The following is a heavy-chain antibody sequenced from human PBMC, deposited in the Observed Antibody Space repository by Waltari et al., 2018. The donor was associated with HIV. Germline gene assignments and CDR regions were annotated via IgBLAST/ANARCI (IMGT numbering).Heavy chain of an antibody. V-gene: IGHV3-15*01. CDR1: GFTFRNAW. Sequence: EVRLVESGAGLVKPGGSHRLICAASGFTFRNAWMSWVRQAPGKGLQGVGRIKSAIDGGTIDYAAPVKGRFTISRDDIESMLFLQMNSLKTEDTAVYYCVTESLTSTSANFDNWGQGTLVTVSS. J-gene: IGHJ4*02. D-gene: IGHD2-2*01. CDR3: VTESLTSTSANFDN. CDR2: IKSAIDGGTI.